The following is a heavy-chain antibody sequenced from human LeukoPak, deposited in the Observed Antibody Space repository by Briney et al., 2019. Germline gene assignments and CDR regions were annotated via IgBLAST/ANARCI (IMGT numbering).Heavy chain of an antibody. V-gene: IGHV3-33*01. J-gene: IGHJ4*02. CDR3: ARDPGTHTDY. Sequence: PGGSLRLSCAASGFTFSSYGMQWVRQAPGKGLEWVAVIWYDGSNKYYADSVKGRFTISGDNSKNTLYLQMNSLRAEDTAVYYCARDPGTHTDYWGQGTLVTVSS. CDR1: GFTFSSYG. D-gene: IGHD3-10*01. CDR2: IWYDGSNK.